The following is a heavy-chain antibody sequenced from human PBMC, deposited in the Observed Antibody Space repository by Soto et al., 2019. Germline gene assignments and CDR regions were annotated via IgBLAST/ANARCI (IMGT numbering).Heavy chain of an antibody. D-gene: IGHD1-26*01. CDR3: ARGQLSEWELLPSSFDY. Sequence: EVQLVESGGGLVQPGRSLRLSCTASGFTFGAYAMTWVRQAPGKGLEWVGFIRSKAYSGTTEYAASVKGRFTISRDDSKSIAYLQMNSVKTEDTAVYYCARGQLSEWELLPSSFDYWGQGPLVTVSS. CDR2: IRSKAYSGTT. CDR1: GFTFGAYA. V-gene: IGHV3-49*04. J-gene: IGHJ4*02.